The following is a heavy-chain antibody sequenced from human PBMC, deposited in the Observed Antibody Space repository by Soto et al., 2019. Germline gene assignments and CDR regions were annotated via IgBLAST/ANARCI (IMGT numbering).Heavy chain of an antibody. CDR1: GFSVSLSY. CDR2: IYVDGRT. V-gene: IGHV3-66*04. J-gene: IGHJ2*01. CDR3: ARHVGDYWYFDL. Sequence: EVQLVESGGDLVQPGGSLRLSCAASGFSVSLSYMAWVRQAPGNGLEWVSSIYVDGRTYYADSVRGRFTTYTNNSKDTLDLQMNSLRVDDTAMYYCARHVGDYWYFDLWGRGTLVIVSS. D-gene: IGHD3-3*01.